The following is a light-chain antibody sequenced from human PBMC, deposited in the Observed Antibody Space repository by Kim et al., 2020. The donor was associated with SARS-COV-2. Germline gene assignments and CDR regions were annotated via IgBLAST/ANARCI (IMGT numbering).Light chain of an antibody. Sequence: SQGQTASIAGSGDKVGDKYACWYKKKPGKSPGLAINENRKGPSGIPERFAGANSGNTATLTISGTQAMDEADYYGQEWDSSNVVSGGGTQLTVL. CDR1: KVGDKY. V-gene: IGLV3-1*01. J-gene: IGLJ2*01. CDR2: ENR. CDR3: QEWDSSNVV.